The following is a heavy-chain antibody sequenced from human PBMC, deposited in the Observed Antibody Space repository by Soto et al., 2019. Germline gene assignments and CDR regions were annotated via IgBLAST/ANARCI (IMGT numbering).Heavy chain of an antibody. CDR3: ARDQYYDILTGYSPLPGDY. CDR2: ISAYNGNT. D-gene: IGHD3-9*01. Sequence: ASVKVSCKASGYTFTSYGISWVRQAPGQGLEWMGWISAYNGNTNYAQKLQGRVTMTTDTSTSTAYMELRSLRSDDTAVYYCARDQYYDILTGYSPLPGDYWGQGTLVTVYS. V-gene: IGHV1-18*01. J-gene: IGHJ4*02. CDR1: GYTFTSYG.